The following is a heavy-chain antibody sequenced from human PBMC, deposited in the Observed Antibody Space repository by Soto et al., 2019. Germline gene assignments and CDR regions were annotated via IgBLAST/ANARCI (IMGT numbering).Heavy chain of an antibody. CDR2: ISGSGGST. D-gene: IGHD3-9*01. Sequence: EVQLLESGGGLVQPGGSLRLSCAASGFTFSSYAMTWVRQAPGKGLEWVSAISGSGGSTYYADSVKGRFTISRDNSKNTLYLQMNSLRAEDTAVYYCATDEWKLRYVDWLSSLDAFDIWGQGTMVTVSS. CDR1: GFTFSSYA. V-gene: IGHV3-23*01. CDR3: ATDEWKLRYVDWLSSLDAFDI. J-gene: IGHJ3*02.